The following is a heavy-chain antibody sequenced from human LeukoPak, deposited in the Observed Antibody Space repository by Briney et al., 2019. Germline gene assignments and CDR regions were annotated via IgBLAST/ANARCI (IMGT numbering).Heavy chain of an antibody. CDR2: ISSSGSTI. J-gene: IGHJ4*02. D-gene: IGHD2-2*01. CDR1: GFTFSSYE. V-gene: IGHV3-48*03. Sequence: GGSLRLSCAASGFTFSSYEMNWVRQAPGKGLEWASYISSSGSTIYYADSVKGRFTISRDNAKNSLYLQMNSLRAEDTAVYYCARDPAPLGYWGQGTLVTVSS. CDR3: ARDPAPLGY.